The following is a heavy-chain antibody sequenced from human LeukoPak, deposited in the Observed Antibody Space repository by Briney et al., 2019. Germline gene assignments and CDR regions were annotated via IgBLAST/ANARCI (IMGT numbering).Heavy chain of an antibody. V-gene: IGHV3-53*01. CDR2: IYSGGST. CDR3: ARDRLAAAGFVGYFDY. CDR1: GFIVSSNY. J-gene: IGHJ4*03. D-gene: IGHD6-13*01. Sequence: GRSLRLSCAASGFIVSSNYMSWVRQAPGKGLEWVSVIYSGGSTYYADSVKGRFTISRDNSKNTLYLQMNSLRAEDTAVYYCARDRLAAAGFVGYFDYWGQGTLVTVSS.